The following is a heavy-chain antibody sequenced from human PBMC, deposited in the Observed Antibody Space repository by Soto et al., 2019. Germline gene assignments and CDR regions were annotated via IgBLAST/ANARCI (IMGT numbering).Heavy chain of an antibody. CDR2: ISAYNGNT. CDR1: GYTFTSYG. J-gene: IGHJ4*02. V-gene: IGHV1-18*01. D-gene: IGHD6-19*01. Sequence: QVQLVQSGAEVKKPGASVKVSCKASGYTFTSYGISWVRQAPGQGLEWMGWISAYNGNTNYAQKLQGRVTMTTDTXTXTXXMELRSLRSDDTAVYYCARDIGIPPGIAVAGLLDYWGQGTLVTVSS. CDR3: ARDIGIPPGIAVAGLLDY.